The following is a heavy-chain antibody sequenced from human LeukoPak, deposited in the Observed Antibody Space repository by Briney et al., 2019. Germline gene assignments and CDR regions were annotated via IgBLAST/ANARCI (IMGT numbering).Heavy chain of an antibody. Sequence: PGGSLRLSCAASGFSFSNCSMKWVRQAPGKGLEWVSSISSSSTYIYYADSLEGRFTISRDNVRNSLYLQMNSLRAEDTAVYYCAGDYEGNLAFDIWGQGTMVTVSS. D-gene: IGHD4-23*01. CDR1: GFSFSNCS. J-gene: IGHJ3*02. V-gene: IGHV3-21*01. CDR2: ISSSSTYI. CDR3: AGDYEGNLAFDI.